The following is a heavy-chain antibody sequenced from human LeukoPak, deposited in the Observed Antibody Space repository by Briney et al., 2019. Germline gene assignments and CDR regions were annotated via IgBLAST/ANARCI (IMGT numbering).Heavy chain of an antibody. CDR3: ASVVGANTNAFDI. CDR1: GYTFTSYY. V-gene: IGHV1-46*01. Sequence: GASVKVSCKASGYTFTSYYMHWVRQAPGQGLEWMGIINPSGGSTGYAQKFQGRVTMTRDMSTSTVYMELSSLRSEDTAVYYCASVVGANTNAFDIWGQGTMVTVSS. J-gene: IGHJ3*02. D-gene: IGHD1-26*01. CDR2: INPSGGST.